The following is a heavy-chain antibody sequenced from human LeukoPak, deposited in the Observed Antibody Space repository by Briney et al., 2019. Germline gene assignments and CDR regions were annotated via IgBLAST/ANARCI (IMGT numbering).Heavy chain of an antibody. V-gene: IGHV1-46*01. Sequence: ASVKVSCKASGYTFTSYYMHWVRQAPGQGLEWMGIINPSGGSTSYAQKFQGRVTMTRDMSTSTVYMELSSLGSEDTAVYYCARVFSGSYYYDYWGQGTLVTVSS. CDR3: ARVFSGSYYYDY. J-gene: IGHJ4*02. CDR1: GYTFTSYY. D-gene: IGHD1-26*01. CDR2: INPSGGST.